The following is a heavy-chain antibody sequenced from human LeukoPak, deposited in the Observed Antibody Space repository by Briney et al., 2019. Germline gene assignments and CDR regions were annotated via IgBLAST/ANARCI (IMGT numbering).Heavy chain of an antibody. V-gene: IGHV3-23*01. CDR2: ISGSGGST. CDR3: AKFLPTHIVVANYYFDY. D-gene: IGHD2-21*01. CDR1: GFTFSSYA. Sequence: GGSLRLSCAASGFTFSSYAMSWVRQAPGKGLEWVSAISGSGGSTYYADSVKGRFTISRDNSKNTLYLQMNSLRAEDTAVYYCAKFLPTHIVVANYYFDYWGREPWSPSPQ. J-gene: IGHJ4*02.